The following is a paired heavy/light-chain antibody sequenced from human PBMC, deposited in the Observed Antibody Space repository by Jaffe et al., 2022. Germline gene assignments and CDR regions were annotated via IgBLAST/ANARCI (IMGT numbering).Light chain of an antibody. CDR3: MQTLQDPLT. CDR1: QSLLHRNGYNC. J-gene: IGKJ4*01. Sequence: EIVMTQSPLSLPVTPGEPASISCRSSQSLLHRNGYNCLEWFLQKPGQSPQVLIYLGSIRASGVPDRFSGSGSGTDFTLKISRVEAEDVGVYYCMQTLQDPLTFGGGTKVEIK. CDR2: LGS. V-gene: IGKV2-28*01.
Heavy chain of an antibody. CDR1: GFTFSTYT. J-gene: IGHJ4*02. D-gene: IGHD1-20*01. Sequence: EVQLLESGGGLVRPGGSLRLSCAASGFTFSTYTMNWVRQAPGKGLEWVSGIWGSGSTYYADSVRGRFTISRDNSRDTVYLQMNSLRAEDTAVYYCAKDLQRDGIWDFDSWGQGTLVTVSS. CDR2: IWGSGST. V-gene: IGHV3-23*01. CDR3: AKDLQRDGIWDFDS.